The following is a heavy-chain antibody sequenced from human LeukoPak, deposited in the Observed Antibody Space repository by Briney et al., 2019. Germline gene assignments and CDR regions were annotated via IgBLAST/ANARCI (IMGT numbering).Heavy chain of an antibody. CDR1: GGPISSSGYY. D-gene: IGHD2-15*01. V-gene: IGHV4-39*01. CDR2: FYYSGST. J-gene: IGHJ5*02. CDR3: ARTRVVGKNWFDP. Sequence: SETLSLTCTVSGGPISSSGYYWGWIRQPPGKGLEWVGSFYYSGSTYYNPSLKSRITISADTSKNQFSLRLSSVTAADTAVYYCARTRVVGKNWFDPWGQGTLVTVSS.